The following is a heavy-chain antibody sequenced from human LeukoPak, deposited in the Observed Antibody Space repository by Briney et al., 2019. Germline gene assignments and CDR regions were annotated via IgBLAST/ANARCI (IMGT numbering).Heavy chain of an antibody. D-gene: IGHD2-2*01. CDR2: ISSSSSYI. CDR1: GFTFSSYG. J-gene: IGHJ4*02. V-gene: IGHV3-21*01. CDR3: ARDSRSVVPY. Sequence: GGSLRLSCAASGFTFSSYGMHWVRQAPGKGLEWVSSISSSSSYIYYADSVKGRFTISRDNAKNSLYLQMNSLRAEDTAVYYCARDSRSVVPYWGQGTLVTVSS.